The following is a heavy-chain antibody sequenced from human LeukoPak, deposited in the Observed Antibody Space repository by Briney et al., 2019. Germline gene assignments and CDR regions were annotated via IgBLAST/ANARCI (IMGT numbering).Heavy chain of an antibody. J-gene: IGHJ5*02. CDR1: GYTFTSYG. Sequence: ASVKVSCKASGYTFTSYGISWVRQAPGQGLEWMGWISAYNGNTNCAQKLQGRVTMTTDTSTSTAYMELRSLRSDDTAVYYCARDSCPGAAAGPQYNWFDPWGQGTLVTVSS. D-gene: IGHD6-13*01. V-gene: IGHV1-18*01. CDR2: ISAYNGNT. CDR3: ARDSCPGAAAGPQYNWFDP.